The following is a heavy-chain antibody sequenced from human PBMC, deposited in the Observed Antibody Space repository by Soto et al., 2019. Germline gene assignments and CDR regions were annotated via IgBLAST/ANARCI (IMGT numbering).Heavy chain of an antibody. CDR2: ISYDGRNK. CDR3: AREYDSSGYGYDAFDI. D-gene: IGHD3-22*01. CDR1: GFIFSTYA. J-gene: IGHJ3*02. Sequence: QVQLVEPGGGVVQPGRSLRLSCAASGFIFSTYAMHWVRQAPGKGLEWVTFISYDGRNKYYADSVKDRFTISRDNSKNTLYLLMNSLRTEDTAVYYCAREYDSSGYGYDAFDIWGQGTMVTVSS. V-gene: IGHV3-30*04.